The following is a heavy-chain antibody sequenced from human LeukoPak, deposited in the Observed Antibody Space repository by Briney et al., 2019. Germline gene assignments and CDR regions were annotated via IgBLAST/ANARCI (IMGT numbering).Heavy chain of an antibody. CDR3: ARDYAEQLVPPFDY. CDR2: ITTYNGNT. V-gene: IGHV1-18*04. J-gene: IGHJ4*02. Sequence: ASVKVSCKASGYSFTSHVISWVRQAPGQGLEWMGWITTYNGNTYYTQNLQGRVTMTTDTSTSTAYMELRSLRSDDTAVYYCARDYAEQLVPPFDYWGQGTLVTVSS. D-gene: IGHD6-13*01. CDR1: GYSFTSHV.